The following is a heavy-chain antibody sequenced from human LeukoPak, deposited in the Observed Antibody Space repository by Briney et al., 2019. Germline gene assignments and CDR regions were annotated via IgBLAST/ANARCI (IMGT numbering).Heavy chain of an antibody. Sequence: GGSLRLSCAASGFTFSSYAMSWVRQAPGKGLEWVSAISGSGGSTYYADSVKGRFTISRGNSRNTLYLQMNSLRAEDTAVYYCAKVWRFLEWLTFDYWGQGTLVTVSS. J-gene: IGHJ4*02. CDR3: AKVWRFLEWLTFDY. CDR1: GFTFSSYA. CDR2: ISGSGGST. V-gene: IGHV3-23*01. D-gene: IGHD3-3*01.